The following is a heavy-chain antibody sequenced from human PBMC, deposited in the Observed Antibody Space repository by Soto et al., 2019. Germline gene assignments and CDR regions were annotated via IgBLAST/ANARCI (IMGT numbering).Heavy chain of an antibody. J-gene: IGHJ5*02. V-gene: IGHV4-61*08. Sequence: PSETLSLTCTVSGGSISSGEYYWMSWVRQPPGKGLEWIGYIYYSGSTDYNPSLKSRVTISVDTSKNQFSLKLSSVTAADTAVYYCARGLKLLWFGGFWFDPWGQGTLVTVSS. CDR2: IYYSGST. CDR1: GGSISSGEYY. D-gene: IGHD3-10*01. CDR3: ARGLKLLWFGGFWFDP.